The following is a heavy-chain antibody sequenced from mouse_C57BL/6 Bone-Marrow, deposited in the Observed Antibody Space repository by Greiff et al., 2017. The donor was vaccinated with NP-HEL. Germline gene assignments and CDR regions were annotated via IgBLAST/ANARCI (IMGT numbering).Heavy chain of an antibody. V-gene: IGHV3-6*01. Sequence: EVHLVESGPGLVKPSQSLSLTCSVTGYSITSGYYWNWIRQFPGNKLEWMGYISYDGSNNYNPSLKNRISITRDTSKNQFFLKLNSVTTEDTATYYCARDGMVTTEGNYWGQGTTLTVSS. J-gene: IGHJ2*01. CDR1: GYSITSGYY. CDR2: ISYDGSN. D-gene: IGHD2-2*01. CDR3: ARDGMVTTEGNY.